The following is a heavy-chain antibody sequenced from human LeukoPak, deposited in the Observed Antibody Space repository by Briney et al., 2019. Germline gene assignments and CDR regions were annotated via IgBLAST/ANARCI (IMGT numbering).Heavy chain of an antibody. CDR2: ISSNGGST. Sequence: GGSLRLSCAASGFTFSSYAMHWVRQAPGKGLEYVSAISSNGGSTYYANSVKGRFTISRDNSKNTLYLQMGSLRAEDMAVYYCARDRGPQPSYDSSGTATTFDIWGQGTMVTVSS. CDR1: GFTFSSYA. D-gene: IGHD3-22*01. J-gene: IGHJ3*02. CDR3: ARDRGPQPSYDSSGTATTFDI. V-gene: IGHV3-64*01.